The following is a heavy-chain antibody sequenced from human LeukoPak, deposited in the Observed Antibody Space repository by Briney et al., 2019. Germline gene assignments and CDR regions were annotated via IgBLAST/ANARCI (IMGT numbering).Heavy chain of an antibody. J-gene: IGHJ5*02. CDR2: IRSSGSGT. CDR3: AKGTMIAFGGVMSS. Sequence: GGSLRLSCAASGFTFSSFSMNWVRQAPGKGLEWVSYIRSSGSGTDYTGSVKGRFTISRDNSKNTLYLQMNSLRAEDTAVYYCAKGTMIAFGGVMSSWGQGTLVTVSS. CDR1: GFTFSSFS. D-gene: IGHD3-16*01. V-gene: IGHV3-48*01.